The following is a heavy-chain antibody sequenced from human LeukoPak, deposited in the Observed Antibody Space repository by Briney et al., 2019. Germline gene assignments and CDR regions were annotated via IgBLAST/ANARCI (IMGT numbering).Heavy chain of an antibody. V-gene: IGHV1-18*01. J-gene: IGHJ5*02. Sequence: ASVKVSCKASDYTFTSYGISWVRQAPGQGLEWMGWISGYNGNTHYAQNLRGRVTMTTDTSASTAYMELRSLRSDDTAVYYCARGPWYYYDSSGKNWFDPWGQGTLVTVSS. CDR3: ARGPWYYYDSSGKNWFDP. CDR1: DYTFTSYG. CDR2: ISGYNGNT. D-gene: IGHD3-22*01.